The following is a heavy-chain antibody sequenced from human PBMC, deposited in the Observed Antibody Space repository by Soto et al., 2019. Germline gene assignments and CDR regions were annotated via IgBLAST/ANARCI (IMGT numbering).Heavy chain of an antibody. J-gene: IGHJ4*02. D-gene: IGHD2-8*02. Sequence: SETLSLTCAVYGGSFSGYYRTWIRQPPGTGLEWIGEINHSGSTNYNPSLKSRVTISVDTSKNQFSLKLTSVTAADTAVYYCARDKSTGLFDYWGQGTLVTVS. CDR2: INHSGST. CDR1: GGSFSGYY. V-gene: IGHV4-34*01. CDR3: ARDKSTGLFDY.